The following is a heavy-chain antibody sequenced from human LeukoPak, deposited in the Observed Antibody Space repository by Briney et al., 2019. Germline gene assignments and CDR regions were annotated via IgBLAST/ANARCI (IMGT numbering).Heavy chain of an antibody. J-gene: IGHJ5*02. V-gene: IGHV1-2*02. CDR3: ARDKPPYSSGWYREDWFDP. D-gene: IGHD6-19*01. CDR2: INPNSGGT. Sequence: GASVKVSCKASGYTFTGYYMHWVRQAPGQGLEWMGWINPNSGGTNYAQKFQGRVTMTRDTSISTAYMELSRLRSDDTAVYYCARDKPPYSSGWYREDWFDPWGQGTRVTVPS. CDR1: GYTFTGYY.